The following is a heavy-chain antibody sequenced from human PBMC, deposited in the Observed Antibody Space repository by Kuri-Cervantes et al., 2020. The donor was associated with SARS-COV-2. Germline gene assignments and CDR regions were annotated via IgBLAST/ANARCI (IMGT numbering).Heavy chain of an antibody. CDR2: MNPNSGNT. J-gene: IGHJ3*02. Sequence: ASVKVSCKASGYTFTSYDINWVRQATGQGLEWMGWMNPNSGNTGYAQKFQGRVTMTRDTSTSTVYMELSSLRSEDTAVYYCATPGGYSYGFSYAFDIWGQGTMVTVSS. D-gene: IGHD5-18*01. CDR1: GYTFTSYD. V-gene: IGHV1-8*01. CDR3: ATPGGYSYGFSYAFDI.